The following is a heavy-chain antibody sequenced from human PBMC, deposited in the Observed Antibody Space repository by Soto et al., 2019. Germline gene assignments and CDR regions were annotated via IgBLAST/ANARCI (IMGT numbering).Heavy chain of an antibody. V-gene: IGHV3-23*01. CDR2: ISGSGGST. CDR1: GFTFSSYA. J-gene: IGHJ6*03. D-gene: IGHD2-15*01. CDR3: AKKAAGDYYYYYYMDV. Sequence: GGSLRLSCAASGFTFSSYAMSWVRQAPGKGLEWVSAISGSGGSTYYADSVKGRFTISRDNSKNTLYLQMNSLRAEDTAVYYCAKKAAGDYYYYYYMDVWGKGTTVTVSS.